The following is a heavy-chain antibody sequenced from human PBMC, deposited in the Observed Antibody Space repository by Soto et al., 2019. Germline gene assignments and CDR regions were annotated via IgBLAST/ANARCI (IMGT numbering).Heavy chain of an antibody. CDR2: INQDGSEK. J-gene: IGHJ6*02. D-gene: IGHD6-13*01. V-gene: IGHV3-7*05. CDR1: GFTFSSYW. CDR3: ARDGSSSWYSYYYTGVDV. Sequence: EVQLVESGGGLVQPGGSLRLSCAASGFTFSSYWMSWVRQAPGKGLEWVANINQDGSEKFYVDSEKGRFTISRDNAKKSLYLQMNTLRVEDTAVYYCARDGSSSWYSYYYTGVDVWGQGTTVTVSS.